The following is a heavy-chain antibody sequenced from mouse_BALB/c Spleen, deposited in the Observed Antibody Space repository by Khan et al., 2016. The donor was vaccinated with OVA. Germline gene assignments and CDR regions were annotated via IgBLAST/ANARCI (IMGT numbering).Heavy chain of an antibody. CDR2: IWRGGTT. CDR1: GCSLTTYG. CDR3: ARNSYMYDFTY. Sequence: QVQLKQSGPGLVQPSQSLSITCTVSGCSLTTYGIHWVRQSPGKGLEWLGVIWRGGTTDYNAAYISRLSITKDNSKSQVFFKMNSLQADDTAMYYCARNSYMYDFTYWGQGTLVTVSA. J-gene: IGHJ3*01. V-gene: IGHV2-2*01. D-gene: IGHD2-14*01.